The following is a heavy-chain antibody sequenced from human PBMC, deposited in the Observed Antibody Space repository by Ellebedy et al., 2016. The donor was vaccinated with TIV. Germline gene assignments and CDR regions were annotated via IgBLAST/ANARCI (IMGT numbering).Heavy chain of an antibody. J-gene: IGHJ6*02. Sequence: GGSLRLSCAASGFTFSSYEMNWVRQAPGKGLEWVSYISSSGSTIYYADSVKGRFTISRDNAKNSLYLQMNSLRAEDTAVYYCTADILTGSHYYYYGMDVWGQGTTVTVSS. V-gene: IGHV3-48*03. CDR2: ISSSGSTI. CDR3: TADILTGSHYYYYGMDV. D-gene: IGHD3-9*01. CDR1: GFTFSSYE.